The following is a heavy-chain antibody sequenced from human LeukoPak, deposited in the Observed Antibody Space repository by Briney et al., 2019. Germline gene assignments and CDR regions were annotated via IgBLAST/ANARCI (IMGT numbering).Heavy chain of an antibody. Sequence: SETLSLTCAVYGGSFSDYYWSWIRQPPGKGLEWIGEINHSGSTKYNPSLKSRVTISVDTSKNQFSLKVSSVTAADTAVYYCARGPPDTAMVDYGMDVWGQGTTVTVSS. J-gene: IGHJ6*02. D-gene: IGHD5-18*01. CDR3: ARGPPDTAMVDYGMDV. CDR1: GGSFSDYY. V-gene: IGHV4-34*01. CDR2: INHSGST.